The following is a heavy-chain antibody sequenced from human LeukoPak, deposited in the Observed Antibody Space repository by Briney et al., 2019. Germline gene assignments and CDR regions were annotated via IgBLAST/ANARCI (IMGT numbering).Heavy chain of an antibody. Sequence: SETLSLTCTASGGSISSYYWSWIRQPPGKGLEWIGYVYYSGSTNYNPSLKSRVTISVDTSKNQFSLKLSSVTAADTAVYYCARDRYCSSTSCAYYYYYGMDVWGQGTTVTVSS. V-gene: IGHV4-59*12. D-gene: IGHD2-2*01. CDR1: GGSISSYY. J-gene: IGHJ6*02. CDR2: VYYSGST. CDR3: ARDRYCSSTSCAYYYYYGMDV.